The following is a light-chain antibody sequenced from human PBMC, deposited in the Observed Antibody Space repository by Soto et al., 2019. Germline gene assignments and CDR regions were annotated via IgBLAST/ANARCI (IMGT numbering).Light chain of an antibody. Sequence: ENYIAQFSSYLLANVGDRGTITCRARHRIVSYFNWYQQKPGRAPTRLIHGGSTLQSGVPSRFSGSGSGTDFTLTISSLQPEDFATYYCQQSYSTLWTFGQGTKVDI. J-gene: IGKJ1*01. V-gene: IGKV1-39*01. CDR3: QQSYSTLWT. CDR1: HRIVSY. CDR2: GGS.